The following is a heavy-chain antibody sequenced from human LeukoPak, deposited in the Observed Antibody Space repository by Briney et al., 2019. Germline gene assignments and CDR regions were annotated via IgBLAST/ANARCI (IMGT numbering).Heavy chain of an antibody. CDR1: GGSISSSSYY. J-gene: IGHJ6*03. CDR3: ARDGHPYYMDV. V-gene: IGHV4-39*07. Sequence: PSETLSLTCTVSGGSISSSSYYWGWIRQPPGKGLEWIGSIYYSGSTYYNPSLKSRVTISVNTSKNQFSLKLSSVTAADTAVYYCARDGHPYYMDVWGKGTTVTVSS. CDR2: IYYSGST.